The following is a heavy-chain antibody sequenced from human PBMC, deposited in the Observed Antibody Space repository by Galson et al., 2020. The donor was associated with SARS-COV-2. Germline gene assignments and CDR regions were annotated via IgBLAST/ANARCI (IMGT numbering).Heavy chain of an antibody. J-gene: IGHJ6*02. V-gene: IGHV3-48*03. D-gene: IGHD2-8*02. CDR2: ISSRGTTI. CDR1: GFSFDSYE. CDR3: ARDREAVGSRTDYYYYYGMDV. Sequence: SGGSLKLSCAASGFSFDSYEMNWVRQAPGKGLEWVSYISSRGTTIKYADSVQGRFTISRDNAKNSLYLQLNSLRAEDTAVYYCARDREAVGSRTDYYYYYGMDVWGQGTSVTVSS.